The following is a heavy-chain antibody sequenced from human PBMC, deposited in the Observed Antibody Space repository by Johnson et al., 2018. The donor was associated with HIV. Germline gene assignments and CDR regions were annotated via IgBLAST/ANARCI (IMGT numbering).Heavy chain of an antibody. J-gene: IGHJ3*01. D-gene: IGHD5-24*01. Sequence: MQLVESGGGLVKPGGSLRLSCAASGFTFSSYAMHWVRQAPGKGLEWVSVLFSGGTTYYADSVRGRFTISRDNSKNTLFLQMNSLRAEDTAVFYCARACRDGYTCDVYDVWGQGTMVTVSS. CDR2: LFSGGTT. CDR3: ARACRDGYTCDVYDV. V-gene: IGHV3-66*01. CDR1: GFTFSSYA.